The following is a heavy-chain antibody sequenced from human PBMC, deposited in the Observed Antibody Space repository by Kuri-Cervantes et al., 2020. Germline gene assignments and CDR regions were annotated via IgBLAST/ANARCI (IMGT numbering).Heavy chain of an antibody. Sequence: ETLSLTCAASGFTFSSYWMSWVRQAPGKGLEWVANIKQDGSEKYYVDSVKGRFTISRDNAKNSLYLQMNSLRAEDTAVYYCARLWWLLGYFDYWGQGTLVTVSS. V-gene: IGHV3-7*01. J-gene: IGHJ4*02. D-gene: IGHD5-12*01. CDR1: GFTFSSYW. CDR3: ARLWWLLGYFDY. CDR2: IKQDGSEK.